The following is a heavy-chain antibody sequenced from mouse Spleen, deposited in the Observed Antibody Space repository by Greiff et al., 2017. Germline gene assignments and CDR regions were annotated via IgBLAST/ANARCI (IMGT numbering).Heavy chain of an antibody. CDR2: ISSGGGNT. J-gene: IGHJ2*01. D-gene: IGHD4-1*01. CDR1: GFTFSSYA. V-gene: IGHV5-9-3*01. Sequence: EVQLVESGGGLVKLGGSLKLSCAASGFTFSSYAMSWVRQTPEKRLEWVATISSGGGNTYYPDSVKGRFTISRDNAKNTLYLQMSSLKSEDTAMYYCARHWDGGFDYWGQGTTLTVSS. CDR3: ARHWDGGFDY.